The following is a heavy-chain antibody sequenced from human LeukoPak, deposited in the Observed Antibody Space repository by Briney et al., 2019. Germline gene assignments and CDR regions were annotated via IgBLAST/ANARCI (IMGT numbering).Heavy chain of an antibody. D-gene: IGHD6-19*01. CDR2: ISWSSGSI. J-gene: IGHJ4*02. CDR3: AKANQQWLVLSPPDY. CDR1: GFTFDDYA. Sequence: PGGSLRLSCAASGFTFDDYAMHWVRQAPGKGLEWVSGISWSSGSIGYADSVKGRFTISRDNAKNSLYLQMNSLRAEDTALYYCAKANQQWLVLSPPDYWGQGTLVTVSS. V-gene: IGHV3-9*01.